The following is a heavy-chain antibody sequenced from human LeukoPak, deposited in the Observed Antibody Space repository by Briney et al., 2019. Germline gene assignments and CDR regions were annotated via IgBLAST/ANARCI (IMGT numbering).Heavy chain of an antibody. D-gene: IGHD6-13*01. CDR3: ARAISSRWGFDF. CDR2: ICPGDSDT. CDR1: GYSFTSYW. J-gene: IGHJ4*02. Sequence: PGESLKISCKGSGYSFTSYWIAWVRQMPGKGLEWMGIICPGDSDTRYGPSFQGQVTISADKSISTAYLQWSSLQASDSAMYYCARAISSRWGFDFWGQGSLVTVSS. V-gene: IGHV5-51*01.